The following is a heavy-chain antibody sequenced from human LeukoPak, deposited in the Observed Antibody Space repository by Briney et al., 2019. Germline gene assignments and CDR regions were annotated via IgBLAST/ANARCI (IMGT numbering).Heavy chain of an antibody. CDR3: ARVPVVGDYYFLPH. CDR1: GYTFTSYD. V-gene: IGHV1-8*01. D-gene: IGHD1-26*01. CDR2: MNPNSGNT. Sequence: ASVKVSCKASGYTFTSYDINWVRQATGQGLEWMGWMNPNSGNTDYAQKFQGRVTMTRNTSISTAYMELSRLRSDDTAVYYCARVPVVGDYYFLPHWGQGTLVTVSS. J-gene: IGHJ4*02.